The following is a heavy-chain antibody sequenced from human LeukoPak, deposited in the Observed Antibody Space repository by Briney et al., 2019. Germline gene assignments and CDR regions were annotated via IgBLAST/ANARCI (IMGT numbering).Heavy chain of an antibody. D-gene: IGHD6-6*01. V-gene: IGHV3-30*18. CDR3: AKEQETSSDYYMDV. CDR1: GFTFSSYG. CDR2: ISYDGSNK. J-gene: IGHJ6*03. Sequence: GGSLRLSCAASGFTFSSYGMHWVRQAPGKGLEWVAVISYDGSNKYYADSVKGRFTISRDNSKNTLYLQMNSLRAEDTAVYYCAKEQETSSDYYMDVWGKGTTVTVSS.